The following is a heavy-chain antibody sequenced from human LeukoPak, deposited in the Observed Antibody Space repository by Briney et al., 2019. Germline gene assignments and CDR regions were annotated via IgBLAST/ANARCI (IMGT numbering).Heavy chain of an antibody. V-gene: IGHV4-31*03. Sequence: SETLSLTCTVSGGSINNADYYWTWIRQHPGKGLEWIGFIFYSGNTYYNPSLKSRVTISIDTSKNQFSLKMNSVTAADTAVYYCATTRAHQVDFWGQGTLVTVSS. CDR2: IFYSGNT. CDR1: GGSINNADYY. D-gene: IGHD4-11*01. CDR3: ATTRAHQVDF. J-gene: IGHJ4*02.